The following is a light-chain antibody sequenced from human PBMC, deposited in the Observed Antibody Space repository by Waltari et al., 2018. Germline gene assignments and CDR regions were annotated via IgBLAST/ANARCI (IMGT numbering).Light chain of an antibody. CDR1: SSNIGGNF. Sequence: SVLTQPPSASGTPGQTVTIPCSGSSSNIGGNFVYVYPQLPGMAPQLLICKNTQRPSGVPDRFSGSKSGTSASLAISGLRSDDEAEYYCAAWDDNLTGPLFGGGTKVTVL. CDR3: AAWDDNLTGPL. V-gene: IGLV1-47*01. J-gene: IGLJ3*02. CDR2: KNT.